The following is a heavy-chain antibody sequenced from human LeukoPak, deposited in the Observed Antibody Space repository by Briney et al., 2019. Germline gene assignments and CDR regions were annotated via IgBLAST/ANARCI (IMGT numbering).Heavy chain of an antibody. D-gene: IGHD2-2*01. Sequence: KTSETLSLTCTVSGGSISSYYWSWIRQPPGKGLEWIGYIYYSGSTNYNPSLKSRVTISVDTSKNQFSLKLSSVTAADTTMYYCAKDARQHQGKCSSTNCLTWFDHWGQGTLVTVSS. CDR2: IYYSGST. V-gene: IGHV4-59*01. CDR3: AKDARQHQGKCSSTNCLTWFDH. J-gene: IGHJ5*02. CDR1: GGSISSYY.